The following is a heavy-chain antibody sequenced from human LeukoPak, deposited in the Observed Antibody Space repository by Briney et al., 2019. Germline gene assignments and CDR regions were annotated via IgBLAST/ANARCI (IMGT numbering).Heavy chain of an antibody. CDR3: ARQRGDILTGYYMPRGFDY. D-gene: IGHD3-9*01. CDR2: ISSIGSTI. V-gene: IGHV3-48*03. J-gene: IGHJ4*02. Sequence: PGGSLRLSCAASGFTFSSYEMTWVRQAPGKGLEWVSYISSIGSTIYYADSVKGRFTISRDNAKNSLYLQMNSLRAEDTAVYYCARQRGDILTGYYMPRGFDYWGQGTLVTVSS. CDR1: GFTFSSYE.